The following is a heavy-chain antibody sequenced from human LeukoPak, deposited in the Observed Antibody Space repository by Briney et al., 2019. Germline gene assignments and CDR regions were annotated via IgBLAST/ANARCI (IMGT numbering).Heavy chain of an antibody. D-gene: IGHD3-10*01. V-gene: IGHV3-74*01. CDR3: ARHLNYYLDY. CDR2: ISSDGSIT. Sequence: GGSLRLSCAASGFTFSTYWMHWVRQAPGKGLVWVSRISSDGSITSYADSVKGRFTISRDNAKNTLYLQMNSLRAEDTAVYYCARHLNYYLDYWGQGTLVTVSS. CDR1: GFTFSTYW. J-gene: IGHJ4*02.